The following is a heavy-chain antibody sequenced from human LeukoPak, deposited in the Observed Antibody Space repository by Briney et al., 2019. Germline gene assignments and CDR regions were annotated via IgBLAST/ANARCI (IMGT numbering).Heavy chain of an antibody. V-gene: IGHV1-2*02. J-gene: IGHJ4*02. D-gene: IGHD4-17*01. CDR2: INPNSGGT. CDR1: GYTFTGYY. Sequence: GASVKVSCKASGYTFTGYYMHWVRQAPGQGLEWMGWINPNSGGTNYAQKFQGRVTMTEDTSTDTAYMELSSLRSEDTAVYYCEGDYSPHWGQGTLVTVSS. CDR3: EGDYSPH.